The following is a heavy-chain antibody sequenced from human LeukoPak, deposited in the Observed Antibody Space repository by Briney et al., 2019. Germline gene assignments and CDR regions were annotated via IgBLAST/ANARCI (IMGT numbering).Heavy chain of an antibody. Sequence: ASVKVSCKASGYTFASYGISWVRQAPGQGLEWMGWISAYNGNTNYAQKFQGRVTMTTDTSTSTAYMELRSLRSEDTAVYYCASAASPGITGTTYYYYGMDVWGQGTTVTVSS. CDR1: GYTFASYG. J-gene: IGHJ6*02. D-gene: IGHD1-7*01. V-gene: IGHV1-18*01. CDR3: ASAASPGITGTTYYYYGMDV. CDR2: ISAYNGNT.